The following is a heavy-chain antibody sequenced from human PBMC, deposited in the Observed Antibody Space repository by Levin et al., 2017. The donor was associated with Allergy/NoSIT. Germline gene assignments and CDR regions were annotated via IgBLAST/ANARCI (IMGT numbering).Heavy chain of an antibody. CDR2: ISYDGSNK. J-gene: IGHJ4*02. Sequence: GGSLRLSCAASGFTFSSYGMHWVRQAPGKGLEWVAVISYDGSNKYYADSVKGRFTISRDNSKNTLYLQMNSLRAEDTAVYYCAKDPRGSGSYPDFDYWGQGTLVTVSS. CDR1: GFTFSSYG. V-gene: IGHV3-30*18. CDR3: AKDPRGSGSYPDFDY. D-gene: IGHD3-10*01.